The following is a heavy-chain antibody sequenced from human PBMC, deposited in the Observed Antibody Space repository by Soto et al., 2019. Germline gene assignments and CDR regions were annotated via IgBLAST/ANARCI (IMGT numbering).Heavy chain of an antibody. J-gene: IGHJ5*02. CDR2: IYPGDSDT. Sequence: GESLKISCKGSGYSFTSYWIGWVRQMPGKGLEWMGIIYPGDSDTRYSPSFQGQVTISADKSISTAYLQWSSLKASDTAMYYCARVYCSSTSCYFGPESWGQGTLVTVSS. D-gene: IGHD2-2*01. CDR3: ARVYCSSTSCYFGPES. V-gene: IGHV5-51*01. CDR1: GYSFTSYW.